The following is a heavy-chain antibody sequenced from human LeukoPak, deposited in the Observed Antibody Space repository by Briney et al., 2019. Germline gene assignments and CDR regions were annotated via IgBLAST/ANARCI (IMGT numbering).Heavy chain of an antibody. J-gene: IGHJ4*02. V-gene: IGHV3-48*03. Sequence: GGSLRLSCAASGFAFNNYVMTWVRQAPGKGLEWLLYINHSGGTIYYADSVQGRFTISRDNAKNSLYLQMDNLRAEDTAVYYCARVSRTTGTSIPLFDYWGQGTLVTVSS. CDR2: INHSGGTI. D-gene: IGHD1-1*01. CDR1: GFAFNNYV. CDR3: ARVSRTTGTSIPLFDY.